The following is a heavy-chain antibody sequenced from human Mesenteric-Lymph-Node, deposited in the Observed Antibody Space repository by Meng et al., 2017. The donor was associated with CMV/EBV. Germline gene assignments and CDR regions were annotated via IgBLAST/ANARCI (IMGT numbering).Heavy chain of an antibody. CDR1: GYPFNSYG. D-gene: IGHD5-12*01. V-gene: IGHV1-18*01. J-gene: IGHJ4*02. CDR2: ISGHNGNT. Sequence: SGYPFNSYGISWVRQAPGQGLEWMGWISGHNGNTNYAQKLQGRVTMTTDTSTTTAYMELRSLRSDDTAVYYCARDLIVARGYEYFDYWGQGTLVTVSS. CDR3: ARDLIVARGYEYFDY.